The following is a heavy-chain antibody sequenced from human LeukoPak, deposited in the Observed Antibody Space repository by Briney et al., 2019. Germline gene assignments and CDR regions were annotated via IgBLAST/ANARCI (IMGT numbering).Heavy chain of an antibody. CDR2: IKQDGGEN. CDR1: GFTFSSYW. V-gene: IGHV3-7*01. D-gene: IGHD3-10*01. J-gene: IGHJ4*02. Sequence: PGGSLRLSCAASGFTFSSYWMAWVRQGPGKGLEWLATIKQDGGENYYVDSVKGRFTISRDNAKNSLYLQMNSLRAEDTAVYYCARELLWFGESTFDYWGQGTLVTVSS. CDR3: ARELLWFGESTFDY.